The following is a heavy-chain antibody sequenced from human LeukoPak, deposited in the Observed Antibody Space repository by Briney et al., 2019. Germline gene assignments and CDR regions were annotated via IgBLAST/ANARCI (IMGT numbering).Heavy chain of an antibody. CDR1: GGTFSSYT. J-gene: IGHJ4*02. V-gene: IGHV1-69*02. D-gene: IGHD3-3*01. Sequence: AASVKVSCKASGGTFSSYTISWVRQAPGQGLEWMGRIIPILGIANYAQKFQGRVTITADKSTSTAYMELSGLRSEDTAVYYCARGSTIFGVATFDYWGQGTLVTVSS. CDR3: ARGSTIFGVATFDY. CDR2: IIPILGIA.